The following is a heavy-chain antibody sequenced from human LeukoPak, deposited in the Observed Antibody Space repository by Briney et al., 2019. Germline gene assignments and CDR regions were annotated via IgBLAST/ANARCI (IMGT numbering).Heavy chain of an antibody. J-gene: IGHJ5*02. Sequence: SETLSLTCSVSGGSISSYYWSWIRQPPGKGLEWIGYIYYSGSTNYNPSLKSRVTISVDTSKNQFSLKLSSVTAADTAVYYCAKREYSSSWNNWFDPWGQGTLVTVSS. D-gene: IGHD6-13*01. V-gene: IGHV4-59*01. CDR1: GGSISSYY. CDR3: AKREYSSSWNNWFDP. CDR2: IYYSGST.